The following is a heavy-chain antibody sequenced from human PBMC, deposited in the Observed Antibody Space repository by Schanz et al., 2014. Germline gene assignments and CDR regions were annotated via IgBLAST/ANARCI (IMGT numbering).Heavy chain of an antibody. J-gene: IGHJ4*02. CDR2: IKISGDV. D-gene: IGHD3-10*01. Sequence: EVQLVESGGGLVKPGGSLRLSCAASGFSFSDYSMNWVRQAPGKGLEWISYIKISGDVFYTDSVKGRFTISRDNSKNTLYLQMNSLRTEDTAVYYCARGDMVRGVFDYWGQGTLVTVSS. CDR1: GFSFSDYS. CDR3: ARGDMVRGVFDY. V-gene: IGHV3-21*05.